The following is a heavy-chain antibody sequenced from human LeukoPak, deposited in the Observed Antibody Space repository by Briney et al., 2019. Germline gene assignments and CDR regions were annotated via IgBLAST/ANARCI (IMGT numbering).Heavy chain of an antibody. J-gene: IGHJ4*02. Sequence: PSETLSLTCAVYGGSFSGYYWSWIRQPPGKGLEWIGEINHSGSTNYNPSLKSRVTISVDTSKNQFSLKLSSVTAADTAVYYCAGGMMGIAARPGFVYWGQGTLVTVSS. CDR2: INHSGST. V-gene: IGHV4-34*01. D-gene: IGHD6-6*01. CDR3: AGGMMGIAARPGFVY. CDR1: GGSFSGYY.